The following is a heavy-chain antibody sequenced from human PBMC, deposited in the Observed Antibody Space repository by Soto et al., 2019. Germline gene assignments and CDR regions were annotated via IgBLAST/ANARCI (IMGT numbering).Heavy chain of an antibody. D-gene: IGHD3-10*01. CDR1: GFSLNDYG. J-gene: IGHJ4*02. Sequence: GGSLRLSCAASGFSLNDYGMHWVRQPPGKGLEWVADISYDGRNKYYTDSVRGRFTISRDISKGTLYLQMNSLRPEDTAVYYCAKSNRGAYGTPDFWGQGTPVTVSS. V-gene: IGHV3-30*18. CDR3: AKSNRGAYGTPDF. CDR2: ISYDGRNK.